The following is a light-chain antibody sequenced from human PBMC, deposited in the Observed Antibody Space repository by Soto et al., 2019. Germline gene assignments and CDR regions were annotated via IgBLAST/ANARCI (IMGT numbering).Light chain of an antibody. V-gene: IGLV2-23*01. Sequence: QSVLAQPASVSGSPGQSITISCTGTSTDVGSHKLVSWYQQYPGNAPKLIIFEAYKRPSGVSNRFSGSKSGSTASLTISGLQAEDEADYYCYSNAVGSTYVFGTGTKVTVL. CDR2: EAY. CDR3: YSNAVGSTYV. J-gene: IGLJ1*01. CDR1: STDVGSHKL.